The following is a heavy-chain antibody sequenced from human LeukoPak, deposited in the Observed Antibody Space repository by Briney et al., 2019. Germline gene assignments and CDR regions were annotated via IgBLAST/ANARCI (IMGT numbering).Heavy chain of an antibody. Sequence: PGGSLRLSCAASGFTFSSYAMSWVRQAPEKGLEWVSVISGGGTTYYADSVKGRFTISRDNSKNTLYLQMNSLRAEDTAVYYCAKDQRQSVGGTNYFDSWGQGTLVTVSS. CDR1: GFTFSSYA. J-gene: IGHJ4*02. CDR3: AKDQRQSVGGTNYFDS. D-gene: IGHD1-26*01. V-gene: IGHV3-23*01. CDR2: ISGGGTT.